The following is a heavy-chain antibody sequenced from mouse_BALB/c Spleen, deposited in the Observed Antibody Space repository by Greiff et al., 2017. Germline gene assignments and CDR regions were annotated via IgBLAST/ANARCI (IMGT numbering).Heavy chain of an antibody. J-gene: IGHJ3*01. D-gene: IGHD1-1*01. CDR3: APHYYASSWFAY. CDR1: GFNIKDSD. Sequence: VQLKQSGAELVKPGASVKLSCTASGFNIKDSDMHWVKQRPEQGLEWIGRIDPANGNTKYDPKFQGKATITADTSSNTAYLQLSSLTSEDAAVYYCAPHYYASSWFAYWGQGTLVTVSA. CDR2: IDPANGNT. V-gene: IGHV14-3*02.